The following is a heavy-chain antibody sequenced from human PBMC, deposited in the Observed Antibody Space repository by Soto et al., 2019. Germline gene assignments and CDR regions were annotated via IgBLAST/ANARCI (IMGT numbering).Heavy chain of an antibody. D-gene: IGHD3-10*01. Sequence: SETLSLTCTVSGGSVSSGSYYWSWIRQPPGKGLEWIGYIYYSGSTHSNPSLQSRVTISVDTSKNQFSLKLSSVTAADTGIYYCARARITMVREVIKYNMDVWGQGTTVTVSS. CDR3: ARARITMVREVIKYNMDV. J-gene: IGHJ6*02. CDR2: IYYSGST. V-gene: IGHV4-61*01. CDR1: GGSVSSGSYY.